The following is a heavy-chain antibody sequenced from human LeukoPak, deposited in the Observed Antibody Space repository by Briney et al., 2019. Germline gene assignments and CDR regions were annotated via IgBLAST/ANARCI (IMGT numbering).Heavy chain of an antibody. CDR1: GFSFGNYA. CDR3: TKKVGNSAYNPMNY. J-gene: IGHJ4*02. CDR2: LSGSGDTT. V-gene: IGHV3-23*01. D-gene: IGHD3-16*01. Sequence: GGSLRLSCAASGFSFGNYAMSWVRQAPGKGLEWVTSLSGSGDTTYYANAVKGRFTISRDNSKTTLYLHMNSLRAEDTAVYYCTKKVGNSAYNPMNYWGQGTQVTVSS.